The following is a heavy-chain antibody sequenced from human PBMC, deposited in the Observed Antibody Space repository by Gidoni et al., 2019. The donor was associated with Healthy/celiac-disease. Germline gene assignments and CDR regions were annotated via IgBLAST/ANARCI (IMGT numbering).Heavy chain of an antibody. CDR1: GGSISSYY. D-gene: IGHD3-10*01. CDR2: IYYSGST. J-gene: IGHJ4*02. V-gene: IGHV4-59*01. CDR3: ARDSGTALPGFYFDY. Sequence: QVQLQESGQGLVEPSETLSLACTVSGGSISSYYWRWLRQPPGKGLEGVESIYYSGSTNYPPSLQRPVTISVDTSTNQFSLKLSSVPAADTAVYYCARDSGTALPGFYFDYWGQGTLVTVSS.